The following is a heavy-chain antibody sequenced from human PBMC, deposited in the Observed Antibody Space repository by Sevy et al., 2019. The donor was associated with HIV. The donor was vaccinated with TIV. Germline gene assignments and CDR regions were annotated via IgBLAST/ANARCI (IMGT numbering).Heavy chain of an antibody. CDR1: GGNLHNYG. D-gene: IGHD2-2*02. CDR3: SRDRGPAAISDAFDI. Sequence: ASVKVSCKASGGNLHNYGINWVRQAPGQGLEWMGGLIPIFRTSTYAQNFRGRITFAADEATSTFYLEMSSLRADDTAMYYCSRDRGPAAISDAFDIWGQGTMVTVSS. V-gene: IGHV1-69*13. CDR2: LIPIFRTS. J-gene: IGHJ3*02.